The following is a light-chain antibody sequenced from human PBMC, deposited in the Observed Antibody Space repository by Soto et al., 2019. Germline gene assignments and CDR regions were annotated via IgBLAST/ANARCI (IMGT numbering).Light chain of an antibody. Sequence: EIMLTXSPGTLSLSPGEGATLSCRASQSVISSYLAWYQQKPGQAPRLLIYGASSRATGIPDRFSGSGSGTDFSLTISRLEPEDFAVYYCQQYASSPGTFGQGTKVKSN. V-gene: IGKV3-20*01. CDR1: QSVISSY. CDR2: GAS. J-gene: IGKJ1*01. CDR3: QQYASSPGT.